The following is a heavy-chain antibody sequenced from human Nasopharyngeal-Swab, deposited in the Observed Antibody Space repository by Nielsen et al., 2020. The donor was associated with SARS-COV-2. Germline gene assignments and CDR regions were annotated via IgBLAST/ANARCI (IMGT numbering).Heavy chain of an antibody. Sequence: VRQAPGKGLEWVSVMYHDGRTYYTDSVKGRFTIFRDNSKNTVYLQMNSLRAEDTAVYYCAREFYYRFDYWGQGTLVTVSS. J-gene: IGHJ4*02. CDR2: MYHDGRT. D-gene: IGHD3-10*01. CDR3: AREFYYRFDY. V-gene: IGHV3-66*01.